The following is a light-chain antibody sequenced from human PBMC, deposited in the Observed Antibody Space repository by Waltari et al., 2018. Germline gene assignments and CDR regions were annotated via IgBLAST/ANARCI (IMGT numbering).Light chain of an antibody. Sequence: QSVLTQPPSVSGAPGQRVTISCSGSSSNIGAGYVVHWYPQFPGTVPKVLIYGPNIGPSGFPDRFPAAKSGTSASLAITGLQAEDEADYYCQSYDGSHRGCVFGGGTKLTVL. J-gene: IGLJ3*02. CDR2: GPN. V-gene: IGLV1-40*01. CDR1: SSNIGAGYV. CDR3: QSYDGSHRGCV.